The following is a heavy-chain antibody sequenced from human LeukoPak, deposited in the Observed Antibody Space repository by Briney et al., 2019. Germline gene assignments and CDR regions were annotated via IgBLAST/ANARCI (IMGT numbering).Heavy chain of an antibody. J-gene: IGHJ3*02. Sequence: GGSLGLSCAASGFTFSSYWMSWVRQAPGKGLEWVANIKQDGSEKYYVDSVKGRFTISRDNAKNSLYLQMNSLRAEDTAVYYCARPDEQQLVRDAFDIWGQGTMVTVSS. D-gene: IGHD6-13*01. CDR1: GFTFSSYW. V-gene: IGHV3-7*04. CDR3: ARPDEQQLVRDAFDI. CDR2: IKQDGSEK.